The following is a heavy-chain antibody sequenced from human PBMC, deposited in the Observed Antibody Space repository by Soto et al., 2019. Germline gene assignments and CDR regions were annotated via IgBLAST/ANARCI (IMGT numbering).Heavy chain of an antibody. D-gene: IGHD3-10*01. CDR2: INDIGNI. CDR1: GGSFSGYQ. Sequence: QVQLQQWGAGLLKPSETLSLTCAVYGGSFSGYQWSWIRQTPGKGLEWIGEINDIGNINYSPSLKSRVTILVDTPKKQISLKLSSVTAADTAVYYCARGLILWFGELSRRGGYYYYMDVWGIGTTVTVSS. CDR3: ARGLILWFGELSRRGGYYYYMDV. J-gene: IGHJ6*03. V-gene: IGHV4-34*01.